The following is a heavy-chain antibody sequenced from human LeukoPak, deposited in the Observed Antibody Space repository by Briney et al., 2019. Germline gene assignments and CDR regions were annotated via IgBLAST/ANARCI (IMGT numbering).Heavy chain of an antibody. CDR2: IYSGGTT. Sequence: GVSLRLSCAASGFTVSSHYMTWVRQAPGKGLEWVSLIYSGGTTNYADSVKGRFTISTDNSKNTLYLQMNSLRAEDTAVYYCARANYYDRSGYYYDYWGQGTLVTVCS. D-gene: IGHD3-22*01. V-gene: IGHV3-53*01. J-gene: IGHJ4*02. CDR1: GFTVSSHY. CDR3: ARANYYDRSGYYYDY.